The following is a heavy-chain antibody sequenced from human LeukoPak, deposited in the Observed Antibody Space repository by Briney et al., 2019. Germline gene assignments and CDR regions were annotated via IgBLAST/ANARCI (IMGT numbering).Heavy chain of an antibody. Sequence: ASVKVSCKASGYTFTSYYKHWVRQAPGQGLEWMGIINPSGGSTSYAQKFQGRVTMTRDTSTSTVYMELSSLRSEDTAVYYCARVARSARVAAAAGWFDPWGQGTLVTVSS. CDR1: GYTFTSYY. V-gene: IGHV1-46*01. CDR2: INPSGGST. D-gene: IGHD6-13*01. J-gene: IGHJ5*02. CDR3: ARVARSARVAAAAGWFDP.